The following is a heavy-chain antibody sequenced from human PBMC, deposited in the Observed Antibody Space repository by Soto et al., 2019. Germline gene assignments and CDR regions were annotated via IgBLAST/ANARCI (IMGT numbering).Heavy chain of an antibody. CDR2: IIPIFGTA. CDR1: GGTFNSYT. V-gene: IGHV1-69*01. D-gene: IGHD6-13*01. Sequence: QVQLVQSGAEVKKPGSSVKVSCKASGGTFNSYTITWVRQAPGQGLEWMGGIIPIFGTAHYAQRFQGRVTITADESTSTAYRELSSLRSEDTAVYYCARAKYSSSWYAPFDYWGQGTLVTVSS. CDR3: ARAKYSSSWYAPFDY. J-gene: IGHJ4*02.